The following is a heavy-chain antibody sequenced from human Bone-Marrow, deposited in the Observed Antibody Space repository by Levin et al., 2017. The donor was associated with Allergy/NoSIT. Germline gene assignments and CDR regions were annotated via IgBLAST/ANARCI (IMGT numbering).Heavy chain of an antibody. J-gene: IGHJ3*02. Sequence: ASVKVSCKASGYTFTSYGISWVRQAPGQGLEWMGWISAYNGNTNYAQKLQGRVTMTTDTSTSTAYMELRSLRSDDTAVYYCARGENYYYDSSGYDFDIWGQGTMVTVSS. D-gene: IGHD3-22*01. CDR1: GYTFTSYG. V-gene: IGHV1-18*01. CDR2: ISAYNGNT. CDR3: ARGENYYYDSSGYDFDI.